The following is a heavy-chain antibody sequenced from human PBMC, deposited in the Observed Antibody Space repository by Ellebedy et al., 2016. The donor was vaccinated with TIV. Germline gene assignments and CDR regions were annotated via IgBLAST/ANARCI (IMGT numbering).Heavy chain of an antibody. V-gene: IGHV5-10-1*01. Sequence: KVSCKGSGYSFTRYGINWVRQMPGKGLEWMGRIDPSDSYTSYSPSFQGHVTISVDKSISTAYLQWSSLKASDPAMYYCARVRGYSYAYGEYWGQGTLVTVSS. D-gene: IGHD5-18*01. CDR2: IDPSDSYT. CDR3: ARVRGYSYAYGEY. CDR1: GYSFTRYG. J-gene: IGHJ4*02.